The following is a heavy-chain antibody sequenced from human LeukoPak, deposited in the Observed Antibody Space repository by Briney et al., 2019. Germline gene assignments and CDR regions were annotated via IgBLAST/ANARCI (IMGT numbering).Heavy chain of an antibody. CDR1: GFTLSNYW. J-gene: IGHJ3*02. CDR2: INPDGSST. Sequence: GGSLRLSCAASGFTLSNYWMHWVRQAPERGLVWVSRINPDGSSTYYADSVKGRFTISRDNSKNTLYLQMNSLRAEDTAVYYCAKQQSMGSSDAFDIWGQGTMVTVSS. CDR3: AKQQSMGSSDAFDI. V-gene: IGHV3-74*01. D-gene: IGHD1/OR15-1a*01.